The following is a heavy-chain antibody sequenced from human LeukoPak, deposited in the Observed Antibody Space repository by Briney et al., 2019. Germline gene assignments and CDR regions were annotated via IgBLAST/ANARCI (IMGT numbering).Heavy chain of an antibody. CDR2: ISGSGGST. CDR3: AKNKVGAKYYFDY. Sequence: GGSLRLSCAVSGLTFSNVWMNWVRQAPGKGLEWVSAISGSGGSTYYADSVKGRFTISRDNSKNTLYLQMNSLRAEDTAVYYCAKNKVGAKYYFDYWGQGTLVTVSS. D-gene: IGHD1-26*01. J-gene: IGHJ4*02. CDR1: GLTFSNVW. V-gene: IGHV3-23*01.